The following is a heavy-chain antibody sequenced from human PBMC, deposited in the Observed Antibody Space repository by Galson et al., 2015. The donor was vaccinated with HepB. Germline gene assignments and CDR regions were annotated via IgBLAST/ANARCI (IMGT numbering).Heavy chain of an antibody. V-gene: IGHV1-24*01. D-gene: IGHD3-3*01. J-gene: IGHJ2*01. Sequence: SVKVSCKVSGYTLTELSMHWVRQAPGKGLEWMGGFDPEDGETIYAQKFQGRVTMTEDTSTDTAYMELSSLRSEDTAVYYCATGRPSTLTIFGVVTPFDLWGRGTLVTVSS. CDR3: ATGRPSTLTIFGVVTPFDL. CDR2: FDPEDGET. CDR1: GYTLTELS.